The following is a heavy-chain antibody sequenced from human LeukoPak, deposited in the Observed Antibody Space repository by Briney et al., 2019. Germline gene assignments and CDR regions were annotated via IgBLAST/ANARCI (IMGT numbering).Heavy chain of an antibody. CDR1: GFTVSSNY. Sequence: PGGSLRLSCAAFGFTVSSNYMSWVRQAPGKGLEWVSVIYSGDSTYYADSVKGRFTISRDNSKNTLYLQMNSLRAEDTAVYYCARDYYVTDWGQGTLVTVSP. J-gene: IGHJ4*02. CDR3: ARDYYVTD. V-gene: IGHV3-53*01. D-gene: IGHD3-10*02. CDR2: IYSGDST.